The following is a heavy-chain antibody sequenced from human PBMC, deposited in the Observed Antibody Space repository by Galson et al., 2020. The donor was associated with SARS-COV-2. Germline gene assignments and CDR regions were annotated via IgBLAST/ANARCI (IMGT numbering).Heavy chain of an antibody. Sequence: SKTLSLTCAVYGGSFSGYSWTWIRQAPGKGLEWIGEINFGGDTNYSPSLRSRVTPSVDTSKNQFSLKLRSLSAADTAVYFCTRGRQGVVPSPVLGLGPFYSYKYMDDWGKGTSGTVSS. CDR2: INFGGDT. D-gene: IGHD2-2*01. CDR3: TRGRQGVVPSPVLGLGPFYSYKYMDD. CDR1: GGSFSGYS. V-gene: IGHV4-34*01. J-gene: IGHJ6*03.